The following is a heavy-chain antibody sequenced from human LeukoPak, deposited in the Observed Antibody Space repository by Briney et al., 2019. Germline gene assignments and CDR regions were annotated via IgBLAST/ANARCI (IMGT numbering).Heavy chain of an antibody. CDR2: IYHSGST. V-gene: IGHV4-4*02. CDR3: ARKYYYGSGSYYNVYY. J-gene: IGHJ4*02. D-gene: IGHD3-10*01. CDR1: GGSISSSNW. Sequence: PSGTLSLTCAVSGGSISSSNWWSWVRQPPGKGLEWIGEIYHSGSTNYNPSLKSRVTISVDKSKNQVSLKLSSVTAADTAVYYCARKYYYGSGSYYNVYYWGQGTLVTVSS.